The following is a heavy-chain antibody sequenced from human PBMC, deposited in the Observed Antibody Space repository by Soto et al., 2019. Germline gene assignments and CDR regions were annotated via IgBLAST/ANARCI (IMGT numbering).Heavy chain of an antibody. CDR1: GFTFSSYA. CDR2: ISGSGGST. D-gene: IGHD1-26*01. J-gene: IGHJ4*02. Sequence: GGSLRLSCAASGFTFSSYAMSWVRQAPGKGLEWVSAISGSGGSTYYADSVKGRFTISRDNSKNTLYLQMNSLRAEDTAVYYCAKGVRRTRASGELGGFDYWGQETLVTVSS. V-gene: IGHV3-23*01. CDR3: AKGVRRTRASGELGGFDY.